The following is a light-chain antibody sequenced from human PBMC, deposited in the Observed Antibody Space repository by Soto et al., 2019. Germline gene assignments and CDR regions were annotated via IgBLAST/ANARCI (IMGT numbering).Light chain of an antibody. Sequence: DIQMTQSPSSLSASLGDKVTISCRASQSITTFLNWYQVKPGSAPKLLIFRASTLQSGVPSRFSGHGSGTDFTLSISGLQPEDFATYYCQQSFNTRTFGQGTKVELK. CDR3: QQSFNTRT. CDR2: RAS. CDR1: QSITTF. J-gene: IGKJ1*01. V-gene: IGKV1-39*01.